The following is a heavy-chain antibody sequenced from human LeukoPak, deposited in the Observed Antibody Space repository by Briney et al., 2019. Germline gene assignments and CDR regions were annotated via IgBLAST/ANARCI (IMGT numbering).Heavy chain of an antibody. Sequence: ASVKVSCKASGYTFTGYYMHWVRQAPGQGLEWMGWISAYNGNTNYAQKLQGRVTMTTDTSTSTAYMELRSLRSDDTAVYYCARARYCSSTSCYENFFDYWGQGTLVTVSS. CDR3: ARARYCSSTSCYENFFDY. V-gene: IGHV1-18*04. D-gene: IGHD2-2*01. CDR1: GYTFTGYY. J-gene: IGHJ4*02. CDR2: ISAYNGNT.